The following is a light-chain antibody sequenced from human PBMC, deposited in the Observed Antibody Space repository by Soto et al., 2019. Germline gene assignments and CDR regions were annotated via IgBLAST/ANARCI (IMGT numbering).Light chain of an antibody. Sequence: QSVLTQPPAASGTPGQRVTISCSGSSSNIGTNNVNWYQQLPGTAPKLLIYSNDLRPSGVPDRFSGSKSGTSASLAISGLQSEDEADYYCEAWDDSLYGAVFGGGTKLTVL. CDR3: EAWDDSLYGAV. J-gene: IGLJ2*01. V-gene: IGLV1-44*01. CDR2: SND. CDR1: SSNIGTNN.